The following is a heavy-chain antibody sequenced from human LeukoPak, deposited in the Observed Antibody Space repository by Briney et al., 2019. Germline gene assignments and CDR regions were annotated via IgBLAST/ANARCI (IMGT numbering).Heavy chain of an antibody. V-gene: IGHV3-30*18. CDR2: IPYDGSTK. J-gene: IGHJ4*02. D-gene: IGHD6-19*01. Sequence: GGSLRLSCAASGFTFSTFGMHWVRLAPGKGLEWVAGIPYDGSTKVYVDSVKGRFTISRDNSKNTLYLQMNSLKTEDTAVYYCAKPVAGSGYYFDYWGQGTLVTVSS. CDR1: GFTFSTFG. CDR3: AKPVAGSGYYFDY.